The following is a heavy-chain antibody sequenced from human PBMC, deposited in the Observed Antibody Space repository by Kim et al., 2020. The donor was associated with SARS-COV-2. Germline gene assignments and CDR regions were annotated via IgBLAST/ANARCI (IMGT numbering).Heavy chain of an antibody. J-gene: IGHJ4*02. V-gene: IGHV3-33*01. CDR2: IWYDGSNK. Sequence: GGSLRLSCAASGFTFSSYGMHWVRQAPGKGLEWVAVIWYDGSNKYYADSVKGRFTISRDNSKNTLYLRMNSLRAEDTAVYYCARDLLPFYYDSSGLLYWGQGTLVTVSS. D-gene: IGHD3-22*01. CDR3: ARDLLPFYYDSSGLLY. CDR1: GFTFSSYG.